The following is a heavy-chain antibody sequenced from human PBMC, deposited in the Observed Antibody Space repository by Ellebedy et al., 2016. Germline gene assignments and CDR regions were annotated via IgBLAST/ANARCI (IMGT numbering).Heavy chain of an antibody. V-gene: IGHV3-7*01. Sequence: GESLKISCAASGFTFSSYWMSWVRQAPGKGLEWVANIKQDGSEKYYVDSVKGRFTISRDNAKNSLYLQMNSLRAEDTAVYYCARGTYSSGWPLFYGMDVWGQGTTVTVSS. CDR1: GFTFSSYW. J-gene: IGHJ6*02. CDR3: ARGTYSSGWPLFYGMDV. D-gene: IGHD6-19*01. CDR2: IKQDGSEK.